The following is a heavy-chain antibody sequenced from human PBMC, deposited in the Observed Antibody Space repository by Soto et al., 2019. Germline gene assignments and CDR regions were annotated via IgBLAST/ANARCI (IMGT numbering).Heavy chain of an antibody. CDR3: ARGGGYDSSGYHYFGY. CDR1: GYTFTSYA. J-gene: IGHJ4*02. CDR2: VNAGNGNT. V-gene: IGHV1-3*01. Sequence: QVQLVQSGAEVRKPGASVKVSCKASGYTFTSYAMHWVRQAPGQRLEWMGWVNAGNGNTKYSQKLQGRVTITRNTSASTAYMELSSLRSEAKAVYYCARGGGYDSSGYHYFGYWGQGTLVTFSS. D-gene: IGHD3-22*01.